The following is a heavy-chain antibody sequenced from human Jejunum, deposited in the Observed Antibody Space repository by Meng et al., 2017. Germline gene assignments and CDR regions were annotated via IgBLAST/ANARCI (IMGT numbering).Heavy chain of an antibody. CDR2: ITITGAAT. CDR3: AKGAMKKPFDY. J-gene: IGHJ4*02. Sequence: ESLKISCAASGFTFSTSAMSWVRQAPGKGLEWVSAITITGAATSYADSVKGRFTISRDNSKNTLYLQMNSLRAEDTAVYYCAKGAMKKPFDYWGQGTLVTVSS. V-gene: IGHV3-23*01. CDR1: GFTFSTSA.